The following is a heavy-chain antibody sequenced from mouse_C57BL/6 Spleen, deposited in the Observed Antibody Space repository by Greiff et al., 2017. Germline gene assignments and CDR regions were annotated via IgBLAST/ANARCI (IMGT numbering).Heavy chain of an antibody. D-gene: IGHD2-2*01. CDR2: INPNNGGT. Sequence: EVQLQQSGPELVKPGASVKMSCKASGYTFTDYNMHWVKQSHGKSLEWIGYINPNNGGTSYNQKFKGKATLTVNKSSSTAYMELRSLTSEDSAVYYCARGVYYGYDYFDYWGQGTTLTVSS. V-gene: IGHV1-22*01. J-gene: IGHJ2*01. CDR1: GYTFTDYN. CDR3: ARGVYYGYDYFDY.